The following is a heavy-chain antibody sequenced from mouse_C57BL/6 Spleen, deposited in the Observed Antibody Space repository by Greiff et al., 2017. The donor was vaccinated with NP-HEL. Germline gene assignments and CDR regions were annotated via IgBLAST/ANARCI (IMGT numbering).Heavy chain of an antibody. V-gene: IGHV1-76*01. D-gene: IGHD3-1*01. CDR1: GYTFTDYY. Sequence: QVQLKESGAELVRPGASVKLSCKASGYTFTDYYINWVKQRPGQGLEWIARIYPGSGNTYYNEKFKGKATLTAEKSSSTAYMQLSSLTSEDSAVYFCARSGLDYWGQGTTLTVSS. CDR2: IYPGSGNT. J-gene: IGHJ2*01. CDR3: ARSGLDY.